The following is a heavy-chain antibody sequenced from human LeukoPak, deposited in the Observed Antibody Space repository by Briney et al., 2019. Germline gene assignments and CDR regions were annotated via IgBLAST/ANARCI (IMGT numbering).Heavy chain of an antibody. V-gene: IGHV4-34*01. CDR1: GGSFSGYY. D-gene: IGHD6-6*01. CDR3: ARGKNRQLVLDY. Sequence: KPSETLSLTCAVYGGSFSGYYWSWIRQPPGKGLEWIGEINHSGSTNYNLSLKSRVTISVDTSKNQFSLKLSSVTAADTAVYYCARGKNRQLVLDYWGQGTLVTVSS. CDR2: INHSGST. J-gene: IGHJ4*02.